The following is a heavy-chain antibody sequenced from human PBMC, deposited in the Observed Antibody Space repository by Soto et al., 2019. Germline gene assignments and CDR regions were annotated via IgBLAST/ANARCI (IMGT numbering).Heavy chain of an antibody. CDR1: GFTFRNYA. D-gene: IGHD2-15*01. V-gene: IGHV3-30-3*01. CDR3: ARGDREDILVVVGARPGEYGIDI. Sequence: QVQLVESGGGVVQPGGSLRLSCAASGFTFRNYAMHWVRQAPGKGLECLAVIAYDGSNAFYRDSVKGRFTISRDNSKNTLYLHKNRLRSEDTGVYSCARGDREDILVVVGARPGEYGIDIWGQGTTVTVSS. J-gene: IGHJ6*02. CDR2: IAYDGSNA.